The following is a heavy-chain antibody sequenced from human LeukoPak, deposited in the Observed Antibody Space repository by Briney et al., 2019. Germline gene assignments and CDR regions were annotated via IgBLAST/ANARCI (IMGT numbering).Heavy chain of an antibody. CDR1: GFTFSSYA. V-gene: IGHV3-23*01. CDR2: ISASDGRT. D-gene: IGHD3-10*01. CDR3: VRDKRFPDDVFDI. J-gene: IGHJ3*02. Sequence: GGSLRLSRAASGFTFSSYAMSWVRQAPGKGLEWVSAISASDGRTYYADSVRGRFTISRDDFKNTLHVQMNSLRAEDTAVYYCVRDKRFPDDVFDIWGQGTMVTVSS.